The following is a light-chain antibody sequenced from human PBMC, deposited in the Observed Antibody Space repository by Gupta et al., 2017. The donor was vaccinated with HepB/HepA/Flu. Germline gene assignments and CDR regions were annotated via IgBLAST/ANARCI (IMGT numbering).Light chain of an antibody. CDR1: QDISNY. V-gene: IGKV1-33*01. CDR2: DAS. Sequence: DIQMTQSPSSLSASVGDRVTITCQASQDISNYLNWYQQKPGKAPKLLIYDASNLEKGVPSRFSGSGCGTDFTFTISSRQPEDFATYYCQHQNIRSFPFGQGTQVDIK. CDR3: QHQNIRSFP. J-gene: IGKJ5*01.